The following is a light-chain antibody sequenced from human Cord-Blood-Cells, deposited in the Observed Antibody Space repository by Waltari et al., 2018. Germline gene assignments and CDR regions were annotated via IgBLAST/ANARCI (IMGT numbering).Light chain of an antibody. CDR2: WAS. Sequence: DIVMTQSPDSLAVSLGERATIHCQSSPSVLYSSNNKNYLAWYQQKPGQPPKLLIYWASTRESGVPDRFSGSGSGTDFTLTISSLQAEDVAVYYCQQYYSTLSYSFGQGTKLEIK. CDR3: QQYYSTLSYS. CDR1: PSVLYSSNNKNY. V-gene: IGKV4-1*01. J-gene: IGKJ2*03.